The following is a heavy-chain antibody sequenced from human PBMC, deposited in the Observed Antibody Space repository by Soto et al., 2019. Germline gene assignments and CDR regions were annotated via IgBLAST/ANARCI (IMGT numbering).Heavy chain of an antibody. V-gene: IGHV3-15*01. CDR2: IKSKADGGTT. J-gene: IGHJ4*02. Sequence: EVHLVESGGGLVKPGGSLRLSCAASGFTFSNAWMNWVRQAPGKGLDWVGRIKSKADGGTTDYAAPVKGRFTISRDDSKNRLFLQMNSLKIEDTAVYYCTTDAGRFLSPNYYWGQGTLATVSS. D-gene: IGHD3-10*01. CDR1: GFTFSNAW. CDR3: TTDAGRFLSPNYY.